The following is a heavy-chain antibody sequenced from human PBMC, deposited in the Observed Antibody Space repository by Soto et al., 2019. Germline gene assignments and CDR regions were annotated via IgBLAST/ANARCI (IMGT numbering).Heavy chain of an antibody. V-gene: IGHV1-69*01. CDR1: GGIFSTYA. D-gene: IGHD3-10*01. Sequence: QVQLVQSGAEVKKPGSSVKVSCKASGGIFSTYAISWLRQAPGQGLEWMGGIIPLFGTPNYAQRFQGRVTITADESTSTAYMEPSRLRSEDTAVYYCARDRDDYGSGNYYNRIDFWGQGTLGTVSS. CDR3: ARDRDDYGSGNYYNRIDF. CDR2: IIPLFGTP. J-gene: IGHJ4*02.